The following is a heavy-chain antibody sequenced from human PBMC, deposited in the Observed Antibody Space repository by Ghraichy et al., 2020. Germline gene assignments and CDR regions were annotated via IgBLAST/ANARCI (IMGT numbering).Heavy chain of an antibody. Sequence: SETLSLTCTVSGGSISSYYWSWIRQPAGKGLEWIGRIYTSGSTNYNPSLKSRVTMSVDTSKNQFSLKLSSVTAADTAVYYCARVRPGDCSGGSCYSNYYYGMDVWGQGTTVTVSS. CDR1: GGSISSYY. CDR2: IYTSGST. D-gene: IGHD2-15*01. CDR3: ARVRPGDCSGGSCYSNYYYGMDV. V-gene: IGHV4-4*07. J-gene: IGHJ6*02.